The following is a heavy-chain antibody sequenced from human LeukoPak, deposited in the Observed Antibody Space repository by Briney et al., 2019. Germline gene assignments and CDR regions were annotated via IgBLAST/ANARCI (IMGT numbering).Heavy chain of an antibody. J-gene: IGHJ3*02. CDR2: ICTSGST. Sequence: SETLSLTCTVSGGSISSYYWSWIRQPAGKGLEWIGRICTSGSTNYNPSLKSRVTMSVDTSKNQFSLKLSSVTAADTAVYYCASWGHIVVVTALDAFDIWGQGTMVTVSS. CDR3: ASWGHIVVVTALDAFDI. CDR1: GGSISSYY. V-gene: IGHV4-4*07. D-gene: IGHD2-21*02.